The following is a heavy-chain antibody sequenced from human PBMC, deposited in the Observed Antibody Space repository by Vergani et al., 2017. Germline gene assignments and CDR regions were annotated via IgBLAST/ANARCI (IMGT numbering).Heavy chain of an antibody. D-gene: IGHD2-21*01. CDR3: ARSIGYCAGATCRAYYFDH. J-gene: IGHJ5*02. V-gene: IGHV1-46*01. CDR1: GYTFTSYY. Sequence: QVQLVQSGAEVKKPGASVKVSCKASGYTFTSYYIHWLRQAPGQAFEWMGILNPTTGHTTSAQKFMGRVDMTRDPSTDTSTRTVQMTLSSLRSEDTAVYYCARSIGYCAGATCRAYYFDHWGQGTLVTVSS. CDR2: LNPTTGHT.